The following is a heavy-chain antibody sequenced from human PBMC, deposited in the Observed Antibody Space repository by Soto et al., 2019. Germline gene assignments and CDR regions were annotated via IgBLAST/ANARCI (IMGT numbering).Heavy chain of an antibody. CDR3: ARGDYGTGGYPFPYFDY. Sequence: HEHLVQSGAEVKRPGASLKVSCKASGYSFTGYYIHWVRQAPGQGLEWMGWINTDSGATNYAQNFQGRVTLTSGTSISTASMDLTSLTSDDTAVYYWARGDYGTGGYPFPYFDYWGQGTLVIVSS. CDR2: INTDSGAT. D-gene: IGHD2-8*02. CDR1: GYSFTGYY. J-gene: IGHJ4*02. V-gene: IGHV1-2*02.